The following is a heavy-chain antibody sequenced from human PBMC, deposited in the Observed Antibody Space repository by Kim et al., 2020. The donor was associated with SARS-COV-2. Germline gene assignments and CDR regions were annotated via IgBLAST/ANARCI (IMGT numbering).Heavy chain of an antibody. CDR2: IIPIFGTA. CDR1: GGTFSSYA. J-gene: IGHJ4*02. D-gene: IGHD2-21*01. CDR3: ARATTPGHLAYCGGDCYSFDY. Sequence: SVKVSCKASGGTFSSYAISWVRQAPGQGLEWMGGIIPIFGTANYAQKFQGRVTITADESTSTAYMELSSLRSEDTAVYYCARATTPGHLAYCGGDCYSFDYWGQGTLVTVSS. V-gene: IGHV1-69*13.